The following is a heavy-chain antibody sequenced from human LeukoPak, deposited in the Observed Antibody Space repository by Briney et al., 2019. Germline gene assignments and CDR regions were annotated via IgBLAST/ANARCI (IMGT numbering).Heavy chain of an antibody. CDR3: ARVRYYDSSGYYEVYFDY. V-gene: IGHV1-46*01. CDR2: INPSGGST. CDR1: GYTFTGYY. J-gene: IGHJ4*02. D-gene: IGHD3-22*01. Sequence: ASVKVSCKASGYTFTGYYMHWVRQAPGQGLEWMGIINPSGGSTSYAQKFQGRVTMTRDTSTSTVYMELSSLRSEDTAVYYCARVRYYDSSGYYEVYFDYWGQGTLVTVSS.